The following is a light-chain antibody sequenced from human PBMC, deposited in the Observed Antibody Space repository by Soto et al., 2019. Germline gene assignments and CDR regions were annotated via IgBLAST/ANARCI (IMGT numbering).Light chain of an antibody. CDR2: AAS. CDR1: QGIRNF. V-gene: IGKV1-27*01. Sequence: DIPMTQSPTSLSASVGDRVTITCRASQGIRNFVAWYQQKPGKAPKLLIYAASTLQSGVPSRFSGSGSGTDFTLTIISLQPEDVATYSCQKYSSVPVFGPGTKVEIK. J-gene: IGKJ3*01. CDR3: QKYSSVPV.